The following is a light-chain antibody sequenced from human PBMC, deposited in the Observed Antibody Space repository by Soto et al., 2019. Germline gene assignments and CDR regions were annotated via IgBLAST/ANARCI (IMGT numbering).Light chain of an antibody. J-gene: IGKJ1*01. V-gene: IGKV1-5*03. Sequence: DIQMTQSPSTLSASVGDRVTITCRASQTINNWLAWFQQKPGKAPKLLISKASTLESGVPSRFSGSGSGTKFTLTISSLQPDDFATYYCQQYHIYSTFGQGTKVEIK. CDR3: QQYHIYST. CDR1: QTINNW. CDR2: KAS.